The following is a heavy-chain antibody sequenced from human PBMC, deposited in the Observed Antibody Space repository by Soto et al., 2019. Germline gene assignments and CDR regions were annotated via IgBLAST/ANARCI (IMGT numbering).Heavy chain of an antibody. CDR3: ARQRIEAALDAFAF. Sequence: PGESLKISCKGSGYSFTTYRIGWIRQMPGKGLEWMGIIYPGDSETRYSPSFQGQVTISADKSNTTAYLQWSGLKASDTSMYYCARQRIEAALDAFAFWGQGSLVTVSS. J-gene: IGHJ3*01. CDR1: GYSFTTYR. V-gene: IGHV5-51*01. CDR2: IYPGDSET. D-gene: IGHD6-13*01.